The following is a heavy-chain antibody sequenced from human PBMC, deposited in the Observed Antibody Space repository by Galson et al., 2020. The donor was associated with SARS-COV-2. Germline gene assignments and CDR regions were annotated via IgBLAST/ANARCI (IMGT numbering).Heavy chain of an antibody. CDR2: IYYSGTT. V-gene: IGHV4-30-4*01. D-gene: IGHD4-17*01. J-gene: IGHJ4*02. Sequence: SETLSLTCTVSGGSISSGDYYWSWVSQPPGKGLEWIGYIYYSGTTYYNPSLKNRVTISVDTSKYQFSLSLTSVTAADTAVYYCARVSIDYGDYVFDYWGQGNLVTVSS. CDR1: GGSISSGDYY. CDR3: ARVSIDYGDYVFDY.